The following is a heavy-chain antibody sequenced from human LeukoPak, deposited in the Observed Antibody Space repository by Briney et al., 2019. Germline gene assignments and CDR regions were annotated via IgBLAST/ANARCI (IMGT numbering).Heavy chain of an antibody. V-gene: IGHV4-59*01. J-gene: IGHJ5*01. D-gene: IGHD1-26*01. CDR3: ARIGSGIDS. CDR2: MYYSGNT. Sequence: PPEALSLTCTVSVDSISGYYWSWIRQPPGKGLEWIGYMYYSGNTNYNPSLKSRLTTSLDTSKNQFSLKLSSVTAADTAIYFCARIGSGIDSWGQGTLVTVSS. CDR1: VDSISGYY.